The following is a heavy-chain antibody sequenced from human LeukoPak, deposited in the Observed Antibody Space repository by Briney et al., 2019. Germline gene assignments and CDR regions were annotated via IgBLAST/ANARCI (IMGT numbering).Heavy chain of an antibody. CDR2: ISGSGGPT. V-gene: IGHV3-23*01. Sequence: GGSLRLSCAASGFTFSSYALTWVRQAPGKGLEWVSRISGSGGPTFYADSVKGRFTISRDDSKSTLFLQMNSLRAEDTAIYYCAKARYTSGWYVFDYWGRGTQVTVSS. D-gene: IGHD6-19*01. CDR3: AKARYTSGWYVFDY. J-gene: IGHJ4*02. CDR1: GFTFSSYA.